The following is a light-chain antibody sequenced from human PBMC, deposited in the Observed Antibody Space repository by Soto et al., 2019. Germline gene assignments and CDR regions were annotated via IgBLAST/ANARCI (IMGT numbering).Light chain of an antibody. CDR3: QQYYRTPRT. J-gene: IGKJ1*01. CDR2: WAV. V-gene: IGKV4-1*01. Sequence: DIVMTQSPDSLAVSLGERATINCKSSQNLLYSSNNKNYLAWYQQKPGHPPKLLMYWAVTRDSGVPDRFSGSGSGTDFTLTISRLQAEDEAVYDCQQYYRTPRTFGHGSKVESK. CDR1: QNLLYSSNNKNY.